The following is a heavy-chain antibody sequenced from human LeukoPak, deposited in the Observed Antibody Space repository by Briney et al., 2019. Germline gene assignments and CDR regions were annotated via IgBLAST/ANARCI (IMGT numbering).Heavy chain of an antibody. Sequence: GGSLRLSCAASGFTFSSYWMSWVRQAPGKGLEWVANIKQDGSEKYYVNSVKGRFTISRDNAKNSLYLQMNSLRAEDTAVYYCARDRLLYPFDYWGQGTLVTVSS. CDR2: IKQDGSEK. CDR1: GFTFSSYW. J-gene: IGHJ4*02. D-gene: IGHD2-2*02. V-gene: IGHV3-7*03. CDR3: ARDRLLYPFDY.